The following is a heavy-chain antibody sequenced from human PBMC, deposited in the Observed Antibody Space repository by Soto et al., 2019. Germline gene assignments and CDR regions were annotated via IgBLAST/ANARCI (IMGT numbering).Heavy chain of an antibody. Sequence: ASVKVSCKASGFTFSSYAMHWARQAPGQRLEWMGWINAGNGNTKYSQKFQGRVTMTRDTSTSTVYMELSSLRSEGTAVYYCARGDTMIVVVPYFDYWGQGTLVTVSS. V-gene: IGHV1-3*01. CDR2: INAGNGNT. CDR3: ARGDTMIVVVPYFDY. CDR1: GFTFSSYA. D-gene: IGHD3-22*01. J-gene: IGHJ4*02.